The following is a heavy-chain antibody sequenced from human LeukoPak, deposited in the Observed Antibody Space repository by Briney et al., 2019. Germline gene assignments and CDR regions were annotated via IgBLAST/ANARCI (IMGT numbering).Heavy chain of an antibody. Sequence: ASVKVSCKASGYTFTSYGISWVRQAPGQGLEWMGWISAYNGNTNYAQKLQGRVTMTTDTSTSTAYMELRSLRSDDTAVYYCARVRGRLVPAYYFDYWGQGTLVTVSS. D-gene: IGHD2-2*01. CDR3: ARVRGRLVPAYYFDY. CDR1: GYTFTSYG. V-gene: IGHV1-18*04. J-gene: IGHJ4*02. CDR2: ISAYNGNT.